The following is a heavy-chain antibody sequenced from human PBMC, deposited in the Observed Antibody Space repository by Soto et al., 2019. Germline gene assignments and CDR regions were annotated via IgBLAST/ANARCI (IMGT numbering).Heavy chain of an antibody. Sequence: GGSLRLSCAASGFTFSSYWMHWVRQAPGKGLVWVSRINSDGSSTSYADSVKGRFTISRDNAKNTLYLQMNSLRAEDTAVYYCARRNYSNYVGYYYGMDVWGQGTTVTSP. CDR1: GFTFSSYW. CDR2: INSDGSST. D-gene: IGHD4-4*01. CDR3: ARRNYSNYVGYYYGMDV. J-gene: IGHJ6*02. V-gene: IGHV3-74*01.